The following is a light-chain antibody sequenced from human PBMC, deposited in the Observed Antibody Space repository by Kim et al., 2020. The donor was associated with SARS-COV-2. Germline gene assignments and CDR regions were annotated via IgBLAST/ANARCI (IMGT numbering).Light chain of an antibody. J-gene: IGLJ2*01. Sequence: SSELTQPPSVSVSPGQTARIPCSGNNLGNKYTSWYQQRPGQSPVLVIYQDTKRPSGIPERFSGSNSGTTATLTISGTQAIDEADYYCQAWDSDNMVFGGGTQLTVL. CDR1: NLGNKY. CDR2: QDT. V-gene: IGLV3-1*01. CDR3: QAWDSDNMV.